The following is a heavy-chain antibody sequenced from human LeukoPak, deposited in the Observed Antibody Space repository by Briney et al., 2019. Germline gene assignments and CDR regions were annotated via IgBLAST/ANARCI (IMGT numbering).Heavy chain of an antibody. CDR2: AYYRSKWYN. CDR3: ARSGGYFDY. Sequence: SQTLSLTCAVSGDSVSSNSAAWNWLRQSPSRGLEWLGRAYYRSKWYNDYAVSVKSRITINPDTSKDQFSLQLNSVTPEDTAVYYCARSGGYFDYWGQGTLVTVSS. CDR1: GDSVSSNSAA. J-gene: IGHJ4*02. D-gene: IGHD3-10*01. V-gene: IGHV6-1*01.